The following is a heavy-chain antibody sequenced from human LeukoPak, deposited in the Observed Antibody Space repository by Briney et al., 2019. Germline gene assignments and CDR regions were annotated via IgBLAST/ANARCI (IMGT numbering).Heavy chain of an antibody. CDR3: AKDITPIAAAGPAGEYYGMDV. CDR2: ISGDGGST. Sequence: PGGSLRLSCAASGFTFDDYAMHWVRQAPGKGLEWVSLISGDGGSTYYADSVKGRFTISRDNSKNSLYLQMNSLRTEDTALYYCAKDITPIAAAGPAGEYYGMDVWGKGTTVTVSS. J-gene: IGHJ6*04. D-gene: IGHD6-13*01. V-gene: IGHV3-43*02. CDR1: GFTFDDYA.